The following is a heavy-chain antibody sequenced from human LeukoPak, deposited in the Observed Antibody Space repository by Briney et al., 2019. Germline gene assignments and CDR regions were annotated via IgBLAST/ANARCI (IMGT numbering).Heavy chain of an antibody. D-gene: IGHD3-9*01. V-gene: IGHV3-23*01. CDR3: AKASDYDILTGYYIGFDY. CDR1: GFTFSSYA. Sequence: GGSLRLSCAASGFTFSSYAMSWVRQAPGKGLEWVSAISGSGGSTYYADSVKGRFTISRDNSKNTLYLQMNSLRAEDTAVYYCAKASDYDILTGYYIGFDYWGQGTLVTVSS. J-gene: IGHJ4*02. CDR2: ISGSGGST.